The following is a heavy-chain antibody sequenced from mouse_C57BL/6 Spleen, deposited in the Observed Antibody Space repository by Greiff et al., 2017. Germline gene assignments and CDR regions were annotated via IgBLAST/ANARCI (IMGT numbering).Heavy chain of an antibody. V-gene: IGHV3-8*01. CDR2: ICYSGST. D-gene: IGHD2-1*01. Sequence: EVQRLQSGPGLAKPSQTLSLTCSVTGYSITRDYWNWIRQFPGHKLEYIGYICYSGSTYYNPSLKSRISITRDTSKYQYYLQLNSVTTEDTATYYCARWRDGNFDYWGQGTTLTVSS. CDR3: ARWRDGNFDY. CDR1: GYSITRDY. J-gene: IGHJ2*01.